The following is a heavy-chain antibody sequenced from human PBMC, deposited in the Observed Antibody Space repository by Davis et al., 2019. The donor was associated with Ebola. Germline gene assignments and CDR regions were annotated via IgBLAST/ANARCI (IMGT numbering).Heavy chain of an antibody. V-gene: IGHV1-69*13. CDR3: ARLGSGWYWYFDL. Sequence: SVKVSCKASGGTFSSYAISWVRQAPGQGLEWMGGIIPIFGTANYAQKFQGRVTITADESTSTAYMELSSLRSDDTAVYYCARLGSGWYWYFDLWGRGTLVTVSS. J-gene: IGHJ2*01. D-gene: IGHD6-19*01. CDR2: IIPIFGTA. CDR1: GGTFSSYA.